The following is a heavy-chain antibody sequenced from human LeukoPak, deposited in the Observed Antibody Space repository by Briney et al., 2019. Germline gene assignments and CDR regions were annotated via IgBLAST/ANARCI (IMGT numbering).Heavy chain of an antibody. D-gene: IGHD3-22*01. J-gene: IGHJ4*02. CDR3: ASLGATSRDCSGYYIFDY. V-gene: IGHV4-34*01. Sequence: SETLSLTCAVYGGSFSGYYWSWIRQPPGKGLEWIGEINHSGSTNYNPSLKSRVTISVDTSKNQFSLKLGSVTAADTAVYYCASLGATSRDCSGYYIFDYWGQGTLVTVSS. CDR1: GGSFSGYY. CDR2: INHSGST.